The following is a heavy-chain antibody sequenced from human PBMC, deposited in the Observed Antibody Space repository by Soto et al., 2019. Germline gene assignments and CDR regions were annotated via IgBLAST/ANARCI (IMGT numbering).Heavy chain of an antibody. CDR2: INPSGGST. J-gene: IGHJ4*02. D-gene: IGHD4-17*01. CDR3: ARTVTTGVDY. Sequence: QVQLVQSGAEVKKPGASVKVSCKAYGYTFTSYYMNWVRQAPGQGLEWMGIINPSGGSTSYAQKFQGRVTMTRDTSTSTVYMELSSLRSEDTAVYYCARTVTTGVDYWGQGTLVTVSS. V-gene: IGHV1-46*03. CDR1: GYTFTSYY.